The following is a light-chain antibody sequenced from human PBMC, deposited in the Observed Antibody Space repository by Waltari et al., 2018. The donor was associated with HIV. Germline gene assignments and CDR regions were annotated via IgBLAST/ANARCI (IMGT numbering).Light chain of an antibody. CDR2: EVN. J-gene: IGLJ2*01. Sequence: QSALTQPASVSGSPGQSITISCTGTSSDVWSYNLVSWYHQHPGKAPKLMISEVNKRPSGVSNRFSGSKSGNTASLTISGLQAEDEADYYCSSYATAGTYVLFGGGTKLTVL. V-gene: IGLV2-23*02. CDR1: SSDVWSYNL. CDR3: SSYATAGTYVL.